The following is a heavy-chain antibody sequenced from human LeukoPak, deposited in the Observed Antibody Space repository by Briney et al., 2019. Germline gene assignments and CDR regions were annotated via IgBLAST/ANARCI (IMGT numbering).Heavy chain of an antibody. Sequence: GSLRLSCAASGFSFSTYWMHWVRQAPGKGLVWVSRINSDGSAISYADSVRGRFTFSRDNAKNTLYLQMNSLRDEDTAVYYCTRELYSSGWTEAFDIWGQGTMVTVSS. V-gene: IGHV3-74*01. CDR1: GFSFSTYW. D-gene: IGHD6-19*01. CDR2: INSDGSAI. CDR3: TRELYSSGWTEAFDI. J-gene: IGHJ3*02.